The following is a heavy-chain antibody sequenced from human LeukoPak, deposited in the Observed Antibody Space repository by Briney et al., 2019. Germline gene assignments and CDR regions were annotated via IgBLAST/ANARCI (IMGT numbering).Heavy chain of an antibody. D-gene: IGHD1-26*01. CDR3: AKVGATSSRAFDY. CDR2: ISSTGGTT. V-gene: IGHV3-23*01. J-gene: IGHJ4*02. Sequence: GGSLRLSCAASGITFSSYGMSWVRQAPGKGLEWVSSISSTGGTTYYADSVKGRFTISRDNSKNTLYLQMNSLRAEDTAVYYCAKVGATSSRAFDYWGQGTLVTVSS. CDR1: GITFSSYG.